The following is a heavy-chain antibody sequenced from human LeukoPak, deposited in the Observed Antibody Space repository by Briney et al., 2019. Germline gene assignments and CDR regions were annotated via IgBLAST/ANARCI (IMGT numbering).Heavy chain of an antibody. CDR1: RYTFTGYY. Sequence: ASVKVSCKASRYTFTGYYMHWVRQAPGQGLEWMGWINPNSGGTNYAQKFQGRVTMTRDTSISTAYMELSRLRSDDTAVYYCARAGLLRLGELSLRFDPWGQGTLVTVSS. CDR3: ARAGLLRLGELSLRFDP. V-gene: IGHV1-2*02. J-gene: IGHJ5*02. CDR2: INPNSGGT. D-gene: IGHD3-16*02.